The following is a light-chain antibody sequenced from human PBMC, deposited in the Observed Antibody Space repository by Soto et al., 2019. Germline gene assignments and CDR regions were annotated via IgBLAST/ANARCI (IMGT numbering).Light chain of an antibody. CDR1: QSVSIN. Sequence: EIVMTQSPATLSVSPGERATLSCRASQSVSINLAWYQQKPGQAPRLLMYGASTRATGIPARFSGSGSGTEFTRTISGMQSEDSAVYFCQQYENWLTFGQGTKVEIK. J-gene: IGKJ1*01. V-gene: IGKV3-15*01. CDR2: GAS. CDR3: QQYENWLT.